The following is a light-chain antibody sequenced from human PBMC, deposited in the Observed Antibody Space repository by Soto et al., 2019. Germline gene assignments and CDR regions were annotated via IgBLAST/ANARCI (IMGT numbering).Light chain of an antibody. V-gene: IGKV1-5*03. CDR3: QQYDHYWT. Sequence: DIQMTQSPSTLSASVGDRVTITCRASQNVYRWLAWYQQKPGKAPKLLIHTASNLEIGVPSRFSGSGSGTEFILTISSLQPDDFATYYCQQYDHYWTFCQGTKVEVK. CDR1: QNVYRW. CDR2: TAS. J-gene: IGKJ1*01.